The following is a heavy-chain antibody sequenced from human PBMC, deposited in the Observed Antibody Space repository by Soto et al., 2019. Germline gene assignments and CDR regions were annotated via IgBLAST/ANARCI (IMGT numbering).Heavy chain of an antibody. CDR1: GYTFTSYA. J-gene: IGHJ6*03. V-gene: IGHV1-3*01. CDR3: ARGDCSSTSCYAAINYYYYYYMDV. CDR2: INAGNGNT. Sequence: ASVKVSCKASGYTFTSYAMHWVRQAPGQRLEWMGWINAGNGNTKYSQKFQGRVTITRDTSASTAYMELSSLRSEDTAVYYCARGDCSSTSCYAAINYYYYYYMDVWGKGTTVTVSS. D-gene: IGHD2-2*01.